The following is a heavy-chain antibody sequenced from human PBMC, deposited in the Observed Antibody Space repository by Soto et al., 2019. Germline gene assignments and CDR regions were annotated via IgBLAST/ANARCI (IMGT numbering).Heavy chain of an antibody. Sequence: SETLSLTCTVSGGSISSYHWIWIRQPAGKGLEWIGRIYTSGSPNYNPSLRSRVTMSVDTSKNQFSLKLSSVTAADTAVYYCARVGMIGSVLGSWFDPWGQGTLVTVSS. CDR1: GGSISSYH. CDR3: ARVGMIGSVLGSWFDP. CDR2: IYTSGSP. D-gene: IGHD3-9*01. V-gene: IGHV4-4*07. J-gene: IGHJ5*02.